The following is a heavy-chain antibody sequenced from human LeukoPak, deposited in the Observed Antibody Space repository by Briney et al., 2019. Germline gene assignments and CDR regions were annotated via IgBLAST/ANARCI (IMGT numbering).Heavy chain of an antibody. J-gene: IGHJ6*02. V-gene: IGHV3-74*01. CDR3: ARDAYSSGWYVSYYGMDV. CDR1: GFTFSNHW. CDR2: INPDGSYT. D-gene: IGHD6-19*01. Sequence: GGSLRLSCAASGFTFSNHWMHWVRQAPGEGLLWVARINPDGSYTNDADSVKGRFTISRDNAKNSLYLQMNSLRAEDTAVYYCARDAYSSGWYVSYYGMDVWGQGTTVTVSS.